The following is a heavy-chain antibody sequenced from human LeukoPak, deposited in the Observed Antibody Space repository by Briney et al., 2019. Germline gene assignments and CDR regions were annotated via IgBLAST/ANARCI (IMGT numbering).Heavy chain of an antibody. D-gene: IGHD4-17*01. CDR3: ARAQGPKVNFLTKKYYSYMDV. Sequence: PGGSLRLSCAASGFTFSSYWMSWVRQAPGKGLEWVANIKQDGSEKYYVDSVKGRFTISRDNAKNSLYLQMNSLRAEDTAVYYCARAQGPKVNFLTKKYYSYMDVWGKGTTVTISS. J-gene: IGHJ6*03. CDR1: GFTFSSYW. V-gene: IGHV3-7*01. CDR2: IKQDGSEK.